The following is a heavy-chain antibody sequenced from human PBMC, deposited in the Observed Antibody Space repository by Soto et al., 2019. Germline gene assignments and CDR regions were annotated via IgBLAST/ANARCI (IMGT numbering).Heavy chain of an antibody. Sequence: QVQLVESGGGVVQPGRSLRLSCAASGFTFSSYGMHWVRQAPGKGLEWVAVISYDGSNKYYADSVKGRFTISRDNSKNTLYLQMNSLRAEDTAVYYCAKDYSSSWYNYYYYGMDVWGQGTTVTVSS. CDR1: GFTFSSYG. D-gene: IGHD6-13*01. V-gene: IGHV3-30*18. CDR3: AKDYSSSWYNYYYYGMDV. CDR2: ISYDGSNK. J-gene: IGHJ6*02.